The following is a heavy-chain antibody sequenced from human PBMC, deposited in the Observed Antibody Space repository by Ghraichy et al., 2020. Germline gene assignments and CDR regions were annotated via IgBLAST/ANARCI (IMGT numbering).Heavy chain of an antibody. Sequence: GGSLRLSCAASGFTFSSYAMHWVRQAPGKGLEWVAVISYDGSNKYYADSVKGRFTISRDNSKNTLYLQMNSLRAEDTAVYYCARGTRDGYNPYGYWGQGTLVTVSS. D-gene: IGHD5-24*01. CDR2: ISYDGSNK. CDR1: GFTFSSYA. V-gene: IGHV3-30-3*01. CDR3: ARGTRDGYNPYGY. J-gene: IGHJ4*02.